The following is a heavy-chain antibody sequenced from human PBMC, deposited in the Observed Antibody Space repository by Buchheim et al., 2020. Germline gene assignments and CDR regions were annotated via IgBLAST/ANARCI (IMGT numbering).Heavy chain of an antibody. J-gene: IGHJ4*02. CDR1: GFTFSSYA. D-gene: IGHD3-10*01. Sequence: EVQLLESGGGLVQPGGSLRLSCAASGFTFSSYAMNWVRQAPGKGLEWVSSVSSSSTYIFYAKSVKGRFTISRDNAKNSLYLQMNSLRAEDTAVYYCARGRDLVRGVIKATFDSWGQGTL. V-gene: IGHV3-21*01. CDR3: ARGRDLVRGVIKATFDS. CDR2: VSSSSTYI.